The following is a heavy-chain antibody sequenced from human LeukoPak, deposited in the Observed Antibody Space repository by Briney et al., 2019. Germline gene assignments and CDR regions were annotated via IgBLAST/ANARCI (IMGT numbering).Heavy chain of an antibody. CDR3: ARMYCSSTSCYGALDY. J-gene: IGHJ4*02. CDR2: INHSGST. CDR1: GGSFSGYY. D-gene: IGHD2-2*01. V-gene: IGHV4-34*01. Sequence: SETLSLTCAVYGGSFSGYYWSWIRQPPGKGLEWIGEINHSGSTKYNPSPKSRVTISVDTSKNQFSLKLSSVTAADAAVYYCARMYCSSTSCYGALDYWGQGTLVTVSS.